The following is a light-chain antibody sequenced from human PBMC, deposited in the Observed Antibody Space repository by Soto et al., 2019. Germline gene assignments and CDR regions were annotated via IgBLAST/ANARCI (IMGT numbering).Light chain of an antibody. J-gene: IGLJ3*02. CDR2: LEGSGSY. Sequence: QSVLTQSSSASASLGSSVKLTCTLSSGHSSYIIAWHQHQPGKAPRYLMKLEGSGSYNKGSGVPDRFSGSSSGADRYLTISNLQFEDEADYYCETWDSNTHVFGGGTKLTVL. V-gene: IGLV4-60*02. CDR1: SGHSSYI. CDR3: ETWDSNTHV.